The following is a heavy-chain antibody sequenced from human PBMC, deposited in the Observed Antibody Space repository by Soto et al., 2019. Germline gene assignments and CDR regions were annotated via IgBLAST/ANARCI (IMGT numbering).Heavy chain of an antibody. CDR3: VGEVGFQMIY. CDR2: ITSSSGT. J-gene: IGHJ4*02. D-gene: IGHD1-26*01. Sequence: GGSLRLSCAASGFTFSTHSMNWVRQAPGKGLEWISYITSSSGTMYADSVKGRFTISRDNAKNSLYLQMNSLRAEDTAVYFCVGEVGFQMIYWGQGTLVTVSS. CDR1: GFTFSTHS. V-gene: IGHV3-48*01.